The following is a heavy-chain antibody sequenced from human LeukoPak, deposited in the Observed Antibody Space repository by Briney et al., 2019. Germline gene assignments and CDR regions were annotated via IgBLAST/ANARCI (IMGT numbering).Heavy chain of an antibody. CDR3: ARGKLLYSSSFY. CDR1: GYTFTSYD. J-gene: IGHJ4*02. CDR2: MNPNSGNT. V-gene: IGHV1-8*01. Sequence: ASVKVSCKASGYTFTSYDINWVRQATGQGLEWMGWMNPNSGNTGYAQKFQGRVTMTRNTSISTAYMELNSLRSEDTAVYYCARGKLLYSSSFYWGQGTLVTVSS. D-gene: IGHD6-13*01.